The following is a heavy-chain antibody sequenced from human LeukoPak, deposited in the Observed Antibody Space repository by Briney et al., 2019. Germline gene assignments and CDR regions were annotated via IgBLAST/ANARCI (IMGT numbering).Heavy chain of an antibody. D-gene: IGHD3-10*01. J-gene: IGHJ4*02. CDR2: ISGSAGST. CDR1: GFTFSSYD. Sequence: GGSLRLSCAASGFTFSSYDMSWVRQAPGKGLEWVSAISGSAGSTYYADSVKGRFTISRDNSKNTLYLQMNSLRAEDTAVYYCAKDLLRGGSGSYWFGYWGQGTLVTVSS. CDR3: AKDLLRGGSGSYWFGY. V-gene: IGHV3-23*01.